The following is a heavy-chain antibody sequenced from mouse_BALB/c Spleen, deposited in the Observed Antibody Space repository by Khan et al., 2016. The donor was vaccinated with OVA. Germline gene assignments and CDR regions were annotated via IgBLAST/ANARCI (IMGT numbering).Heavy chain of an antibody. V-gene: IGHV1S81*02. CDR1: GYTFTNYY. Sequence: QVQLQQSGAELVKPGASVRLSCKASGYTFTNYYLYWVKQRPGHGLEWIGDINPSNGGTNFHEKFKNKVTLTVDKSSSTAYMQLSSLTSEDSAVYYCSRSGYGTFAYWGQGTRVTVSA. CDR3: SRSGYGTFAY. D-gene: IGHD2-1*01. CDR2: INPSNGGT. J-gene: IGHJ3*01.